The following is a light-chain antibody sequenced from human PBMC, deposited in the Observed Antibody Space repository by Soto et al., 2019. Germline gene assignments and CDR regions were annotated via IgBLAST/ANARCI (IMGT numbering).Light chain of an antibody. CDR2: EVS. CDR3: CSYAGSSTFYV. J-gene: IGLJ1*01. V-gene: IGLV2-23*02. Sequence: QSALTQPASVSGSPGQSITISCIGTSSDVGSYNLVSWYQQHPGKAPKLMIYEVSKRPSGVSNRFSGSKSGNTASLTISGLQAEDEADYYCCSYAGSSTFYVFGTGTKVTVL. CDR1: SSDVGSYNL.